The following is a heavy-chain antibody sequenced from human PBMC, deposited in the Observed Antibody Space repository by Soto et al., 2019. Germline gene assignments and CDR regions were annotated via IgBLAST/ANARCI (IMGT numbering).Heavy chain of an antibody. D-gene: IGHD6-6*01. CDR2: ISGSGGST. V-gene: IGHV3-23*01. CDR1: GFTFSSYA. CDR3: ASVAARDYGMDV. J-gene: IGHJ6*02. Sequence: GGSLRLSCAASGFTFSSYAMSWVRQAPGKGLEWVSAISGSGGSTYYADSVKGRFTISRDNSKNSLYLQMNSLRAEDTAVYYCASVAARDYGMDVWGQGTTVTVSS.